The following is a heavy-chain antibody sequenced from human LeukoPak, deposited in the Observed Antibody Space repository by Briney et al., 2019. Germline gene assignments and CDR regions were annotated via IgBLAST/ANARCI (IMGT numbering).Heavy chain of an antibody. J-gene: IGHJ4*02. CDR3: VRGPAYYDFWNGYLY. V-gene: IGHV1-2*02. CDR1: GYTFTGYY. CDR2: IHPNSGGA. Sequence: GASVKISFKASGYTFTGYYMHWVRQAPGQGLEWMGWIHPNSGGANYAQKFQGRVTMTRDTSISTAYMEVSSLRSDETAVYYCVRGPAYYDFWNGYLYWGQGTLVTVSS. D-gene: IGHD3-3*01.